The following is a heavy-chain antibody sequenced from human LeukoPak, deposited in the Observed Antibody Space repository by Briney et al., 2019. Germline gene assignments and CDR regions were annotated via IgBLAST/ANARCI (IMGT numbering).Heavy chain of an antibody. J-gene: IGHJ2*01. CDR3: ARVRGSYSWYFDL. CDR2: INHSGST. CDR1: GGFFSGYY. V-gene: IGHV4-34*01. Sequence: KPSETLSLTCAVYGGFFSGYYWSWIRQPPGKGLEWIGEINHSGSTNYTPSLKSRVTMSVDTSKNQFSLKLSSVTAADTAVYYCARVRGSYSWYFDLWGRGTLVTVSS. D-gene: IGHD1-26*01.